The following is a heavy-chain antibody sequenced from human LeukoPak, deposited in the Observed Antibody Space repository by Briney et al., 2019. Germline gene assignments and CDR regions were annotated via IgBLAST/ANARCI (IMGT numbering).Heavy chain of an antibody. Sequence: ASVKVSCNASGYTFTGYYMHWVRQAPGQGLEWMGWINPNSGGTNYAQKFQGRVTMTRDTSITTAYMELSSLRSEDTAVYYCARASLAAAVGYWGQGTLVTVSS. CDR1: GYTFTGYY. CDR2: INPNSGGT. D-gene: IGHD6-13*01. CDR3: ARASLAAAVGY. J-gene: IGHJ4*02. V-gene: IGHV1-2*02.